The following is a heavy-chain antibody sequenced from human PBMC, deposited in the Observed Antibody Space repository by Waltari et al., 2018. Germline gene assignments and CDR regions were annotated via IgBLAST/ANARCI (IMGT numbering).Heavy chain of an antibody. D-gene: IGHD6-13*01. J-gene: IGHJ4*02. CDR3: ARAGIAAAGPGFFDY. Sequence: QLQLQESGPGLVKPSETLSLPCTVSGGSISRSCYYWGRTLQPLGKRQEWIGSIYYSGSTYYNPSLKSRVTISVDTSKNQFSLKLSSVTAADTAVYYCARAGIAAAGPGFFDYWGQGTLVTVSS. V-gene: IGHV4-39*07. CDR2: IYYSGST. CDR1: GGSISRSCYY.